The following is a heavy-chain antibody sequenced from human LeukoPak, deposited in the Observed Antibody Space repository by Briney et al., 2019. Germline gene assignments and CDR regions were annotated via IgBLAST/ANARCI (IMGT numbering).Heavy chain of an antibody. CDR1: GGSFSGYY. D-gene: IGHD6-13*01. V-gene: IGHV4-34*01. J-gene: IGHJ4*02. CDR3: APIVWAAAGTGTD. Sequence: SETLSLTCAVYGGSFSGYYWSWIRQPPGKGLEWIGEINHSGSTNYNPSLKSRVTISVDTSKNQFSLKLSSVTAADTAVYYCAPIVWAAAGTGTDWGQGTLVTVSS. CDR2: INHSGST.